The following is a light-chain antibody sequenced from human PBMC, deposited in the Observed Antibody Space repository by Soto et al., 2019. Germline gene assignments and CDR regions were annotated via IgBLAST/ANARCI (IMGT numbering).Light chain of an antibody. J-gene: IGKJ1*01. CDR1: QRVGGNY. CDR2: DAS. CDR3: QQYGSRTWT. Sequence: ELVLTQSPVTLSLSPGERATLSCRASQRVGGNYLAWYQQKRGQSPRLLIYDASSRATDIPDRFSGSGSGTDFTLTITKVEPEDFAVYYCQQYGSRTWTFRQGTKLEMK. V-gene: IGKV3-20*01.